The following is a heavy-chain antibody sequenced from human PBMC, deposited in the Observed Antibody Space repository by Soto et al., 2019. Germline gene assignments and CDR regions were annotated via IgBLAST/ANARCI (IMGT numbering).Heavy chain of an antibody. D-gene: IGHD1-7*01. J-gene: IGHJ4*02. CDR3: ARRDIYNWNSTRSFDY. CDR2: IYPGDSDT. CDR1: GYSFTSYW. Sequence: GESLKISCKGSGYSFTSYWIGWVRQMPGKGLEWMGIIYPGDSDTRYSPSFQGQVTISADKSISTAYLQWSSLKASDTAMYYCARRDIYNWNSTRSFDYWGQGTLVTVSS. V-gene: IGHV5-51*01.